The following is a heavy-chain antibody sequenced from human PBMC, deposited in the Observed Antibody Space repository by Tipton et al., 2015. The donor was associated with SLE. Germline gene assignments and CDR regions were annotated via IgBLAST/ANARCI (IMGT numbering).Heavy chain of an antibody. CDR3: AKDDSGSGWYWHFDL. CDR1: EFTLSRYV. D-gene: IGHD6-19*01. Sequence: SLRLSCAASEFTLSRYVMSWVRQAPGKGLEWVSSISGSGDYTYYADSVKGRFTISRDNSRTTVFLQMNSLRAEDTALYYCAKDDSGSGWYWHFDLWGRGTLVTVSS. V-gene: IGHV3-23*01. CDR2: ISGSGDYT. J-gene: IGHJ2*01.